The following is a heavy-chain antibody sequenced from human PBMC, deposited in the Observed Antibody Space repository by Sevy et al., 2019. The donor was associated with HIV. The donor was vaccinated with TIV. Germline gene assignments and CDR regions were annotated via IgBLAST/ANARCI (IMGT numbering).Heavy chain of an antibody. CDR1: GFTLSSFW. V-gene: IGHV3-7*03. CDR2: IKEDGSDK. Sequence: GGSLRLSCAASGFTLSSFWMTWVRQAPGKGLEWVANIKEDGSDKNYLDSVKGRFTISRDNAKNSLYLQMNSLRAEDTVVYYCARDKNHYDRNVYYDAFDIWGQGTMVTVSS. J-gene: IGHJ3*02. D-gene: IGHD3-22*01. CDR3: ARDKNHYDRNVYYDAFDI.